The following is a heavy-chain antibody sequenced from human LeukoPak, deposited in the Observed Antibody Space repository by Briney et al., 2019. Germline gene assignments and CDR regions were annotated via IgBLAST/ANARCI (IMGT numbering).Heavy chain of an antibody. V-gene: IGHV1-2*02. CDR1: GYTFTGYY. Sequence: ASVKVSCQASGYTFTGYYMHWVRQAPGQGLEWMGWINPNSGGTNYAQKFQGRVTMTRDTSISTAYMELSRLRSDDTAVYYCARDGVVPAAIGWFDPWGQGTLVTVSS. D-gene: IGHD2-2*01. CDR3: ARDGVVPAAIGWFDP. J-gene: IGHJ5*02. CDR2: INPNSGGT.